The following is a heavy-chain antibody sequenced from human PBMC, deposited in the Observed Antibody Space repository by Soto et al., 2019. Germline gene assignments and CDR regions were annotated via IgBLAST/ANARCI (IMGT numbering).Heavy chain of an antibody. D-gene: IGHD4-17*01. CDR3: ARAYGDYVFDY. CDR1: GGSISSYY. J-gene: IGHJ4*02. V-gene: IGHV4-59*01. Sequence: SETLSLTCTVSGGSISSYYWSWIRQPPGKGLEWIGYIYYSGSTNYNPSLKSRVTISVDTSKNQFSLKLSSVTAADTAVYYCARAYGDYVFDYWGQGTLVTSPQ. CDR2: IYYSGST.